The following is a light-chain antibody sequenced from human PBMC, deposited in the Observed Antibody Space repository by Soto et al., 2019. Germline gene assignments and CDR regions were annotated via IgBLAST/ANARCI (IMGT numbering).Light chain of an antibody. J-gene: IGKJ2*01. CDR2: GAS. CDR1: QSVSSNY. CDR3: QQYGTSPYT. Sequence: EIVFTQSPGTLSLSPGESATLSCRASQSVSSNYLAWYQQKPGQAPRLLIYGASSRATGIPDRFRGSGSGADFTLTISRLEPEDFAVYYCQQYGTSPYTFGQGTKVDNK. V-gene: IGKV3-20*01.